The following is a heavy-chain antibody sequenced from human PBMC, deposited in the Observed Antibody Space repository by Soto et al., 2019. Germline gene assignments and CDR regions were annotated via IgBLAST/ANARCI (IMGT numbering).Heavy chain of an antibody. CDR3: ARQMGRRYSSSWYGYYYVMDV. CDR1: GGSFSGYY. D-gene: IGHD6-13*01. J-gene: IGHJ6*02. CDR2: INHSGST. Sequence: SETLSLTCAVYGGSFSGYYWSWIRQPPGKGLEWIGEINHSGSTNYNPSLKSRVTISVDTSKNQFSLKLSSVTAADTAVYYCARQMGRRYSSSWYGYYYVMDVWGQGTTVTVSS. V-gene: IGHV4-34*01.